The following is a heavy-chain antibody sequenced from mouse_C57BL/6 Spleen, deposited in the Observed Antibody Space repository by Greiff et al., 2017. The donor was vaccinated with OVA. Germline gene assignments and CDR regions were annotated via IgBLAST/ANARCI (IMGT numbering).Heavy chain of an antibody. D-gene: IGHD1-1*01. CDR1: GYTFTSYW. V-gene: IGHV1-64*01. J-gene: IGHJ3*01. CDR2: IHPNSGST. Sequence: VQLQQPGAELVKPGASVKLSCKASGYTFTSYWMHWVKQRPGQGLEWIGMIHPNSGSTNYNEKFKSKATLTVDKSSSTAYMQLSSLTSEDSAVYYFARSQSPLFSFAYWGQGTLVTVSA. CDR3: ARSQSPLFSFAY.